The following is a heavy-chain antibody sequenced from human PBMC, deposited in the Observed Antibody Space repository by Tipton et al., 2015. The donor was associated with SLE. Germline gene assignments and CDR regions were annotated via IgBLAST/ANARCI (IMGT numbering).Heavy chain of an antibody. CDR2: IYHSGST. V-gene: IGHV4-34*01. Sequence: TLSLTCAVYGGSFSGYYWSWIRQPPGKGLEWIGSIYHSGSTYYNPSLKSRVTISVDTSKNQFSLKLSSVTAADTAVYYCARVYGTNYFDYWGQGTLVTVSS. J-gene: IGHJ4*02. CDR3: ARVYGTNYFDY. CDR1: GGSFSGYY. D-gene: IGHD1-14*01.